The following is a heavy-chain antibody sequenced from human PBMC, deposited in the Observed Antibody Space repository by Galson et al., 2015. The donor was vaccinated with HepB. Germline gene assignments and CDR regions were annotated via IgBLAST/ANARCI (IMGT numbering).Heavy chain of an antibody. D-gene: IGHD2-15*01. J-gene: IGHJ3*02. CDR1: GGTFSSYA. CDR3: ARADCSGGSCYSPGHSYAFDI. Sequence: SVKVSCNASGGTFSSYAISWVRQAPGQGLEWMGGIIPILGIANYAQKFQGRVTITADKSTSTAYMELSSLRSEDTAVYYCARADCSGGSCYSPGHSYAFDIWGQGTMVTVSS. CDR2: IIPILGIA. V-gene: IGHV1-69*10.